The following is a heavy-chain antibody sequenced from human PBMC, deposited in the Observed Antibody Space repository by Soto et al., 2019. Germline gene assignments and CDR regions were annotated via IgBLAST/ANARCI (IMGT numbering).Heavy chain of an antibody. D-gene: IGHD6-6*01. CDR2: MNPNSGNT. Sequence: ASVKVSCKASGYTFTSYDINWVRQATGQGLEWMGWMNPNSGNTGYAQKFQGRVTMTRNTSISTAYMELSSLRSEDTAVDYCARNGAYSSSYAFDIWGQGTMVTVSS. J-gene: IGHJ3*02. CDR1: GYTFTSYD. CDR3: ARNGAYSSSYAFDI. V-gene: IGHV1-8*01.